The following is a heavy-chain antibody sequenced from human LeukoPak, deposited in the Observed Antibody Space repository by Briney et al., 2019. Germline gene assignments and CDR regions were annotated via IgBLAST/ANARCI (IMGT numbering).Heavy chain of an antibody. V-gene: IGHV3-30*02. CDR3: AKGLGDYDDFRLGY. CDR1: VFTFSTYG. Sequence: GGSLRLSCAASVFTFSTYGFHWVRQAPGKGLEWVAFIPSDGGDNYYANSVKGRFTISRDNSKNTLYLQMNSLRSEDTAVYYCAKGLGDYDDFRLGYWGQGTLVTVSS. J-gene: IGHJ4*02. CDR2: IPSDGGDN. D-gene: IGHD4-17*01.